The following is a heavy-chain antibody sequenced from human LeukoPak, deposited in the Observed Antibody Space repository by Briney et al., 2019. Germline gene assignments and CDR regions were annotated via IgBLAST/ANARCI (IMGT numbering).Heavy chain of an antibody. V-gene: IGHV4-4*07. Sequence: PSETLSLTCTVSGASISSYYWSWIRQPAGKGLEWIGRIYTSGSTNYNPSLKSRVTMSVDTSKNQFSLKLSSVTAADTDVYYCASGGYSYGYDEFDYCGQGTLVTVSS. CDR1: GASISSYY. D-gene: IGHD5-18*01. CDR2: IYTSGST. J-gene: IGHJ4*02. CDR3: ASGGYSYGYDEFDY.